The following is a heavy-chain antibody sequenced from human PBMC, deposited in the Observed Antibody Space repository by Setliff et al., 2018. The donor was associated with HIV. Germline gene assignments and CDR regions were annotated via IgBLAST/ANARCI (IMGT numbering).Heavy chain of an antibody. CDR1: GGPISSNTYF. CDR2: INHSGST. V-gene: IGHV4-39*07. D-gene: IGHD1-1*01. Sequence: PSETLSLTCSVSGGPISSNTYFWSWIRQPPGKGLEWIGQINHSGSTNYNPSLKSRVTIAVDTSKNQFSLKLSFVTAADTAVYYCAMVIGWNDAGDYWGRGTLVTVSS. CDR3: AMVIGWNDAGDY. J-gene: IGHJ4*02.